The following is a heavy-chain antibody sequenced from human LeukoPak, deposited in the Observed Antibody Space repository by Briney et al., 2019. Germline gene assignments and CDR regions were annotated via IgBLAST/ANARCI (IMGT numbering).Heavy chain of an antibody. CDR1: GFTFSSYG. CDR2: IRYDGSNK. Sequence: GGSLRLSCAASGFTFSSYGTHWVRQAPGKGLEWVAFIRYDGSNKYYADSVKGRFTISRDNSKNTLYLQMNSLRAEDTAVYYCAKYTYYYGSGSYYLNWFDPWGQGTLVTVSS. CDR3: AKYTYYYGSGSYYLNWFDP. J-gene: IGHJ5*02. D-gene: IGHD3-10*01. V-gene: IGHV3-30*02.